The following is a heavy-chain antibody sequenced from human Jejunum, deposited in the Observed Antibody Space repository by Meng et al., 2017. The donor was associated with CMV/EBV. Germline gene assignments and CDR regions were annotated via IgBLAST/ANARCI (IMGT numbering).Heavy chain of an antibody. D-gene: IGHD3-10*01. V-gene: IGHV4-39*07. J-gene: IGHJ6*02. CDR3: ARGLTGPEYYYNAMDV. CDR2: FYFSGDA. Sequence: ISSGSTYGGWIRQPPGKGLEWIGSFYFSGDAYYNPSLKSRVTISLDTSKNQVSLKVTSVTAADTAVYYCARGLTGPEYYYNAMDVWGQGTTVTVSS. CDR1: ISSGSTY.